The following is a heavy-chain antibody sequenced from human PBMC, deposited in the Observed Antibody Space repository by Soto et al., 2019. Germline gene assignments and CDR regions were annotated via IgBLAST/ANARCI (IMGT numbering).Heavy chain of an antibody. CDR1: GFTFSSYS. J-gene: IGHJ5*02. CDR3: ARDPESTTVTTTNWFDP. Sequence: GGSLRLSCAASGFTFSSYSMNWVRQAPGKGLEWVSSISSSSSYIYYADSVKGRFTISRDNAKNSLYLQMNSLRAEDTAVYYCARDPESTTVTTTNWFDPWGQGTLVTVSS. CDR2: ISSSSSYI. D-gene: IGHD4-17*01. V-gene: IGHV3-21*01.